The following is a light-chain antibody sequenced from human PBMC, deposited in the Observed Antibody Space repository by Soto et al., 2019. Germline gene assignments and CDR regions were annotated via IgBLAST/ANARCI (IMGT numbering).Light chain of an antibody. J-gene: IGLJ1*01. CDR1: SSDVGGYNY. V-gene: IGLV2-14*01. Sequence: QPALAQPASVSGSPGQSITISCTGTSSDVGGYNYVSWYQHHPGKAPKLIIYEVTNRPSGVSNRFSGSKSGNTASLTISGLQAEDEAAYYCISYTSNSSPYVFGTGTKVTVL. CDR3: ISYTSNSSPYV. CDR2: EVT.